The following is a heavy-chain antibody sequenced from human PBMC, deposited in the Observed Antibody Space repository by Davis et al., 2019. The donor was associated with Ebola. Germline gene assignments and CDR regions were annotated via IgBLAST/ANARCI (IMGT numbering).Heavy chain of an antibody. J-gene: IGHJ4*02. D-gene: IGHD1-26*01. CDR2: ISSSSSYI. CDR1: GFTFSSYS. CDR3: AREGGSYYRYFDY. V-gene: IGHV3-21*01. Sequence: PGGSLRLSCAASGFTFSSYSMNWVRQAPGKGLEWVSSISSSSSYIYYADSVKGRFTISRDNAKNSLYLQMNSLRAEDTAVYYCAREGGSYYRYFDYWGQGTLVTVSS.